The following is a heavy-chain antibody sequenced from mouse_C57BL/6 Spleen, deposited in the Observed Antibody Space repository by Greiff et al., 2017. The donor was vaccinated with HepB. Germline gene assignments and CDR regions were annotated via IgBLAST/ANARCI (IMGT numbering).Heavy chain of an antibody. D-gene: IGHD2-2*01. V-gene: IGHV1-82*01. J-gene: IGHJ4*01. Sequence: VKVVESGPELVKPGASVKISCKASGYAFSSSWMNWVKQRPGKGLEWIGRIYPGDGDTNYNGKFKGKATLTADKSSSTAYMQLSSLTSEDSAVYFCARSLDYGSYAMDYWGQGTSVTVSS. CDR1: GYAFSSSW. CDR2: IYPGDGDT. CDR3: ARSLDYGSYAMDY.